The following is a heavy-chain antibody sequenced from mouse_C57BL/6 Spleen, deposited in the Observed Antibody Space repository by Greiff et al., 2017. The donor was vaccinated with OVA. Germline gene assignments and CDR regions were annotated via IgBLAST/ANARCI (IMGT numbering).Heavy chain of an antibody. V-gene: IGHV1-53*01. CDR1: GYTFTSYW. J-gene: IGHJ1*03. CDR2: INPSNGGT. D-gene: IGHD1-1*01. CDR3: ARYYYGSSYSYWYFDV. Sequence: VKLQQPGTELVKPGASVKLSCKASGYTFTSYWMHWVKQRPGQGLEWIGNINPSNGGTNYNEKFKSKATLTVDKSSSTAYMQLSSLTSEDSGVYYCARYYYGSSYSYWYFDVWGTGTTVTVSS.